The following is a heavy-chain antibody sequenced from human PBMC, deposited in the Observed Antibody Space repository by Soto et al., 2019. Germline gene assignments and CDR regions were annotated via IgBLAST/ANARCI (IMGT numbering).Heavy chain of an antibody. D-gene: IGHD3-22*01. CDR2: ISGSGGST. CDR3: AKNYYDSSGYYYDY. V-gene: IGHV3-23*01. J-gene: IGHJ4*02. CDR1: GFTFSSYA. Sequence: PGGSLRLSCAASGFTFSSYAMSWVRQAPGKGLEWVSAISGSGGSTYYADSVKGRFTISRDNSKNTLYLQMNSLRAEDTAAYYCAKNYYDSSGYYYDYWGQGTLVTVSS.